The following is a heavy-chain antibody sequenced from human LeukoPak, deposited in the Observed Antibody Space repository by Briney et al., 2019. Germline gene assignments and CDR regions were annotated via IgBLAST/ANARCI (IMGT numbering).Heavy chain of an antibody. J-gene: IGHJ4*02. CDR1: GFTFSSYA. V-gene: IGHV3-23*01. CDR3: ATGYSGYDTLAVAGSLDY. CDR2: ISGSGGST. D-gene: IGHD5-12*01. Sequence: GGSLRLSCAASGFTFSSYAISWVRQAPGEGLEWVSAISGSGGSTYYADSVKGRFTISRDNSKNTLYLQMNSLRAEDTAVYYCATGYSGYDTLAVAGSLDYWGQGTLVTVSS.